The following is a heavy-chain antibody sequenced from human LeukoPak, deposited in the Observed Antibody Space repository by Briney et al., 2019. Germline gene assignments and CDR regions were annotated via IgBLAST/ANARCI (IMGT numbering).Heavy chain of an antibody. V-gene: IGHV1-18*04. Sequence: GASVKVSCKASGYTFTSHHMHWVRQAPGQGLEWMGWISAYNGNTNYAQKLQGRVTMTTDTSTSTAYMELRSLRSDDTAVYYCARDLGGYDSDFDYWGQGTLVTVSS. CDR1: GYTFTSHH. CDR3: ARDLGGYDSDFDY. D-gene: IGHD5-12*01. CDR2: ISAYNGNT. J-gene: IGHJ4*02.